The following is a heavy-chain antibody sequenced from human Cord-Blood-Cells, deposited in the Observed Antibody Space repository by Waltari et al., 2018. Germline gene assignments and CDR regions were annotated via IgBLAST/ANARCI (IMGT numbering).Heavy chain of an antibody. Sequence: QVQLVESGGGVVQPGRSLRLSCAASDFNFSSYAMHWVRQAPGKGLEWVAFISYDGSNKYYADSVKGRFTISRDNSKNTLYLQMNSLRAEDTAVYYCARGGYIAASPDYWGQGTLVTVSS. V-gene: IGHV3-30*04. D-gene: IGHD6-6*01. CDR1: DFNFSSYA. CDR2: ISYDGSNK. J-gene: IGHJ4*02. CDR3: ARGGYIAASPDY.